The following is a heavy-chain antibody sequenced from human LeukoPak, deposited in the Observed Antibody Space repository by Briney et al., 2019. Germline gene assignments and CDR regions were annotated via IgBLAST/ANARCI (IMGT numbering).Heavy chain of an antibody. CDR2: LHHSGST. CDR3: ARVGGDDSTGHYSVDY. CDR1: GYSITSTYW. Sequence: PSETLSLTCAVSGYSITSTYWWGWIRQPPGSGLEWIGSLHHSGSTSYSPSLKSRVTISVDTSKNQFSLRLSSVTAADTAVYYCARVGGDDSTGHYSVDYWGQGTLVTVSS. J-gene: IGHJ4*02. V-gene: IGHV4-38-2*01. D-gene: IGHD3-22*01.